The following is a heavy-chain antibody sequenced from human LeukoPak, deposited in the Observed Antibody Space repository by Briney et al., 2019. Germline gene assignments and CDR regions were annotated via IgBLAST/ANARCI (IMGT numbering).Heavy chain of an antibody. J-gene: IGHJ4*02. CDR1: GGSISSYY. CDR3: ASYDTNGHFDY. Sequence: SETLSLTCTVSGGSISSYYWSWIRQPPGKGLEWIGYIYYTGTTKYNPSLKSRVTISVDTSKNQFSLKLSSVTAADTAVYHCASYDTNGHFDYWRQGILVTVSS. D-gene: IGHD2-8*01. V-gene: IGHV4-59*01. CDR2: IYYTGTT.